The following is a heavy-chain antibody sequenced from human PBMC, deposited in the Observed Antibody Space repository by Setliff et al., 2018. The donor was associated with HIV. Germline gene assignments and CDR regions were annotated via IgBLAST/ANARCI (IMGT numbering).Heavy chain of an antibody. CDR2: IYYTENT. CDR3: ARDRYGVPGDS. CDR1: GGSISSTSYY. V-gene: IGHV4-39*07. D-gene: IGHD3-16*02. J-gene: IGHJ5*01. Sequence: SETLSLTCTVSGGSISSTSYYWAWLRQPPGKGLEWIGAIYYTENTYYNPSLNSRVTISVDKSKNQFSLTLTSVTAADTAIYFCARDRYGVPGDSWGQGIQVTVS.